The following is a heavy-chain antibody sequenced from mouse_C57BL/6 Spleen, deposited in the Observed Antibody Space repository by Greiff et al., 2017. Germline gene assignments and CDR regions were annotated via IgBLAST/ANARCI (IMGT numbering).Heavy chain of an antibody. CDR3: AREGTTAQEVYAMDY. D-gene: IGHD3-2*02. CDR1: GYSFTDYN. J-gene: IGHJ4*01. Sequence: EVQLQQSGPELVKPGASVKISCKASGYSFTDYNMNWVKQSNGKSLEWIGVINPNYGTTSYNQKFKGKATLTVDPSSSTAYMQLNSLTSEDSAVYYCAREGTTAQEVYAMDYWGQGTSVTVSS. V-gene: IGHV1-39*01. CDR2: INPNYGTT.